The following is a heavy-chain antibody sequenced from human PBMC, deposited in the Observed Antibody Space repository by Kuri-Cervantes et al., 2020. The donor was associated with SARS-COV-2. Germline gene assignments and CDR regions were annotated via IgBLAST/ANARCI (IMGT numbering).Heavy chain of an antibody. Sequence: ASVKVSCKASGYTFTSYAMNWVRQAPGQGLEWMGWINTNTGNPTYAQGFTGRFVFSVDTSVSPVYLQISSLNAEDTAVYYCARGSSPFDYWGQGTLVTVSS. J-gene: IGHJ4*02. D-gene: IGHD6-6*01. V-gene: IGHV7-4-1*02. CDR1: GYTFTSYA. CDR2: INTNTGNP. CDR3: ARGSSPFDY.